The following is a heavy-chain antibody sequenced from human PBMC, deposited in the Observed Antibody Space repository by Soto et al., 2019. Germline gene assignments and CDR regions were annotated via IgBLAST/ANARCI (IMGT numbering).Heavy chain of an antibody. CDR2: INHSGST. D-gene: IGHD3-10*01. Sequence: SETLSLTCAVYGGSFSGYYWSWIRQPPGKGLEWIGEINHSGSTNYNPSLKSRVTISVDTSKNQFSLKLSSVTAADTAVYYCARGAKRAAYYYGSGSYYYYGMDVWGQGTTVTVSS. CDR1: GGSFSGYY. V-gene: IGHV4-34*01. J-gene: IGHJ6*02. CDR3: ARGAKRAAYYYGSGSYYYYGMDV.